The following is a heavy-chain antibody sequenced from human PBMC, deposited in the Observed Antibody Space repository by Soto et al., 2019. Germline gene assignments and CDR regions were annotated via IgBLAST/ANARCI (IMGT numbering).Heavy chain of an antibody. Sequence: QVHLVQSGAEVKKPGASVKLSCKASGYVFTSYGMHWVRQAPGQRLEWMGCVNPGTGDTYYAQKFQGRVTITRETSARIVYMELSSLRSEDTAVYYCAKDGFYSGYPLPSAWLDPWGQGTLVTVSS. D-gene: IGHD5-12*01. CDR3: AKDGFYSGYPLPSAWLDP. J-gene: IGHJ5*02. CDR2: VNPGTGDT. V-gene: IGHV1-3*01. CDR1: GYVFTSYG.